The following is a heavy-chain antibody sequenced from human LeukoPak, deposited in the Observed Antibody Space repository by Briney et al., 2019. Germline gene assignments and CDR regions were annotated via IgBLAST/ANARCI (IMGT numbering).Heavy chain of an antibody. Sequence: GGSLRLSCAASGFTVSSTDMSWVRQAPGKGLEWVSSISSSSSYIYYADSVKGRFTISRDNAKNSLYLQMNSLRAEDTAVYYCARGSRAEYYDYVWGSYRPSLYYFDYWGQGTLVTVSS. CDR2: ISSSSSYI. V-gene: IGHV3-21*01. CDR1: GFTVSSTD. D-gene: IGHD3-16*02. CDR3: ARGSRAEYYDYVWGSYRPSLYYFDY. J-gene: IGHJ4*02.